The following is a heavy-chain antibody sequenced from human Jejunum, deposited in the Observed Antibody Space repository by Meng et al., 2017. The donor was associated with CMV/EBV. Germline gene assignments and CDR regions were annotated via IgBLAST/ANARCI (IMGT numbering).Heavy chain of an antibody. V-gene: IGHV3-30*02. Sequence: VQLVESGGGVVQPGGSLRLSCAASGFPFSSYGMHWVRQAPGKGLEWVTFILSDGSNKYYADSVKGRFTVSRDNSKNTLYMQMDSLTSDDTAVYYCAKDKPGCGPDYWGQGTLVTVSS. CDR3: AKDKPGCGPDY. CDR2: ILSDGSNK. J-gene: IGHJ4*02. D-gene: IGHD1-14*01. CDR1: GFPFSSYG.